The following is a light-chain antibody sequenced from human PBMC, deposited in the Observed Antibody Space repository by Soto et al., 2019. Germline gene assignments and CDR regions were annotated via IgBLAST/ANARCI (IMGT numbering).Light chain of an antibody. CDR2: YDD. V-gene: IGLV1-36*01. CDR1: SSNIGNNA. J-gene: IGLJ1*01. CDR3: AAWDDSRGYV. Sequence: QSVLTQPPSVSEAPRQRVTTSCSGSSSNIGNNAVNWYQQLPGKAPKLLIYYDDLLPSGVSDRFSGSKSGTSASLAISGLQSEDEADYYCAAWDDSRGYVFGTGTKVTVL.